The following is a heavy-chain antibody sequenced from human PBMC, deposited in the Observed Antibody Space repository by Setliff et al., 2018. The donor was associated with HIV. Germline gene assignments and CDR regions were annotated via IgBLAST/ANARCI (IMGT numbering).Heavy chain of an antibody. V-gene: IGHV3-49*04. J-gene: IGHJ6*03. CDR3: TRRRRGYCTSTSCLYYYYMDV. CDR2: IRGTHNGATT. D-gene: IGHD2-2*01. Sequence: GGSLRLSCAASGFTFKTDAMHWVRQAPGKGLEWVGFIRGTHNGATTDYAASVKGRFTISRVDSKSIAYLQMKSLKTEDTAVYFCTRRRRGYCTSTSCLYYYYMDVWGKGTTVTVSS. CDR1: GFTFKTDA.